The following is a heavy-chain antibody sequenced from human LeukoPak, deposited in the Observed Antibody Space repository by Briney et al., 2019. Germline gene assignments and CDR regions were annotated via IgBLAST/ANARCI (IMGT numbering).Heavy chain of an antibody. CDR3: ANLIAAAGDDAFDI. V-gene: IGHV3-30*18. CDR2: ISYDGSNK. CDR1: GFTFSSYG. J-gene: IGHJ3*02. D-gene: IGHD6-13*01. Sequence: GGSLRLSCAASGFTFSSYGMHWVRQAPGKGLEWVAVISYDGSNKYYADSVKGRFTISRDNSKNTLYLQMNSLRAEDTAVYYCANLIAAAGDDAFDIWGQGTMVTVSS.